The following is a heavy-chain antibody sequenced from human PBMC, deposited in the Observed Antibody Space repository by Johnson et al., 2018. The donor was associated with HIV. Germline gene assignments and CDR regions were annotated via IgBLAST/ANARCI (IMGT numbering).Heavy chain of an antibody. CDR1: GFTFSSYA. D-gene: IGHD5-18*01. CDR2: ISGSGGST. CDR3: AKERVTWSSRGDAFDI. J-gene: IGHJ3*02. Sequence: VQLVESGGGVVQPGRSLRLSCAASGFTFSSYAMHWVRQAPGKGLEWVSAISGSGGSTYYADSVKGRFTISRDNSKNTLYLQMTSLRAEDTAVYYCAKERVTWSSRGDAFDIWGQGTMVTVSS. V-gene: IGHV3-23*04.